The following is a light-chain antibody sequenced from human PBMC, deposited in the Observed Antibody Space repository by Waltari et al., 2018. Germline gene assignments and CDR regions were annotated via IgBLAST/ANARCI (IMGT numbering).Light chain of an antibody. CDR2: GKN. V-gene: IGLV3-19*01. CDR1: SLRSYY. Sequence: SSELTQDPALSVALGQTVRITCQGDSLRSYYSSWYQQKPGQAPVLVIHGKNNRPSEIPDLFSGSSSGNTVSLTITGAQAEDEADYYSNSRDSSGLRVFCGGTKLTVL. CDR3: NSRDSSGLRV. J-gene: IGLJ3*02.